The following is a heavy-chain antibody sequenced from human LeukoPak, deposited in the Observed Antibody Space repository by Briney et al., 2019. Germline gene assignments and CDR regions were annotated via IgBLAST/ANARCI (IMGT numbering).Heavy chain of an antibody. D-gene: IGHD1-7*01. CDR3: ARDAIELYNWNWSAGGNWFDP. CDR2: INPSGGST. Sequence: GASVKVSCKASGYTFTGYCMHWVRQAPGQGLEWMGIINPSGGSTSYAQKFQGRVTMTRDTSTSTVYMELSSLRSEDTAVYYCARDAIELYNWNWSAGGNWFDPWGQGTLVTVSS. CDR1: GYTFTGYC. V-gene: IGHV1-46*01. J-gene: IGHJ5*02.